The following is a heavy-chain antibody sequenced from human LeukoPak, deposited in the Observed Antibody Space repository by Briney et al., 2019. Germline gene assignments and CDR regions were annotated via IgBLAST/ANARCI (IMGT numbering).Heavy chain of an antibody. J-gene: IGHJ5*02. D-gene: IGHD1-7*01. Sequence: GGSLRLSCAASGFTFSSYAMSWVRQAPGKGLEWVSGISGRGGSTYYADSVEGRLTISRDNSKNTPYLQMNSLRAEDTAVYYCAKVGGYNWNYVAWGQGTLVTVSS. V-gene: IGHV3-23*01. CDR1: GFTFSSYA. CDR3: AKVGGYNWNYVA. CDR2: ISGRGGST.